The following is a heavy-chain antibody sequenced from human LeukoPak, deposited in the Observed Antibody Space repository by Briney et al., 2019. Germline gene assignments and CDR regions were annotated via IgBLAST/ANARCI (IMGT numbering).Heavy chain of an antibody. CDR1: GFIFSTSW. J-gene: IGHJ4*02. D-gene: IGHD1-26*01. CDR2: INLDGSEK. V-gene: IGHV3-7*01. Sequence: GGSLRLSCTASGFIFSTSWMTWVRQAPGKGLEWVANINLDGSEKYYVDSVRGRFTISRDNAKNSLYLQMSSLRVEDTAVYYCARMRGSYSFDYWGQGTLVTVSS. CDR3: ARMRGSYSFDY.